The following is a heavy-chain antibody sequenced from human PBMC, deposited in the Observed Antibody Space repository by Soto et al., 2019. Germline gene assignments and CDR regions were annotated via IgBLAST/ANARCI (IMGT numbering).Heavy chain of an antibody. D-gene: IGHD2-15*01. CDR1: GFTFSSYS. CDR3: ARDRCSGGSCYRLDY. CDR2: ISSSSSTI. Sequence: DVQLVESGGGLVQPGGSLRLSCAASGFTFSSYSMNWVRQAPGKGLEWVSYISSSSSTIYYADSVKGRFTISRDNAKNSLYLQMNSLRDEDTAVYYCARDRCSGGSCYRLDYWGQGTLVTVSS. V-gene: IGHV3-48*02. J-gene: IGHJ4*02.